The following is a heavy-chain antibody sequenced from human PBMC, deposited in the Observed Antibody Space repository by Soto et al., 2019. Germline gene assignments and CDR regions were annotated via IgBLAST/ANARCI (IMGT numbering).Heavy chain of an antibody. Sequence: QVQLVQSGAEVKKPGSSVKVSCKASGGSFSTYAISWVRQAPGQGLEWMGGIIPIFGTGDYAQKFQGRVTITADKSTSTAYMELSSLRSEDTSVYSCARSWRDSSGFYTGPIDYLGQGTLVTVSS. CDR2: IIPIFGTG. CDR1: GGSFSTYA. V-gene: IGHV1-69*06. J-gene: IGHJ4*02. D-gene: IGHD3-22*01. CDR3: ARSWRDSSGFYTGPIDY.